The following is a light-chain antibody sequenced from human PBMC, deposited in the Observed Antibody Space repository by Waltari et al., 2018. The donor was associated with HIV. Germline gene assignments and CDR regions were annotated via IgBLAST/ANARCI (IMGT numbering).Light chain of an antibody. J-gene: IGLJ3*02. Sequence: QSALTQPPSASGSPGQSVTIPSTGISSAVGDYTYVSWYQQHPGKAPQLMIYEVNKRPSGVPDRFSGSKSGNTASLTVSGLQAEDEADYYCSSYVGSNRVFGGGTKLTVL. CDR1: SSAVGDYTY. CDR2: EVN. V-gene: IGLV2-8*01. CDR3: SSYVGSNRV.